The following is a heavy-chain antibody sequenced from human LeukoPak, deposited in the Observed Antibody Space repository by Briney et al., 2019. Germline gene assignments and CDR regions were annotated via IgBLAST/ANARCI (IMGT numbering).Heavy chain of an antibody. Sequence: GGSLRLSCAASGFTVSSKYMSWVRQAPGKGLEWVSVIYSGGSTYYADSVKGRFIISRDNSKNTLYLQMNSLRAEDTAVYYCARVTNHYFDSWGQGTLVTVSS. V-gene: IGHV3-66*01. CDR1: GFTVSSKY. CDR2: IYSGGST. J-gene: IGHJ4*02. CDR3: ARVTNHYFDS.